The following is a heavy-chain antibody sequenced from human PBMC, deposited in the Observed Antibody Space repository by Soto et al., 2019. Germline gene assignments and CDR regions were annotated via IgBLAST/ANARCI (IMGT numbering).Heavy chain of an antibody. V-gene: IGHV4-59*08. J-gene: IGHJ6*03. CDR3: ARETYYYYYMDV. CDR1: GGSISSHF. Sequence: PSETLSLTCTVSGGSISSHFWSWIRQPPGKGLEWIGHIYNSGSTNYNPSLKSRVTISVDTSKNQFSLKLSSVTAADTAVYYCARETYYYYYMDVWGKGTTVTVSS. CDR2: IYNSGST.